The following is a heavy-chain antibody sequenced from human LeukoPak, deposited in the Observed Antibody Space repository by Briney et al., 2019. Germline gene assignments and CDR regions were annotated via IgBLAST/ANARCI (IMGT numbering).Heavy chain of an antibody. V-gene: IGHV1-46*01. CDR3: ATPPPGISLTGQGPHY. CDR2: INPSGGIT. J-gene: IGHJ4*02. CDR1: GYTFTNYY. Sequence: ASVKVSCKASGYTFTNYYMHWVRQATGQGLEWMGIINPSGGITNYAQKFQGRVTMTRDMSTSTVYMELSSLRSEDTAVYYVATPPPGISLTGQGPHYWGQGTLVTVSS. D-gene: IGHD3-9*01.